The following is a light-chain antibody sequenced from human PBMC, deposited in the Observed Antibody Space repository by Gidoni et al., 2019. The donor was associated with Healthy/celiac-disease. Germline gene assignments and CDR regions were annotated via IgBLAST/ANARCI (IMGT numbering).Light chain of an antibody. Sequence: EIVMTHSPAALSVSPGESATLSCRASQSISSNLAWYQPKPGPAPRLLIYGASTRATGIPARFSGSGSGTEFTLTISSLQSEDSAVYYWQQYHNRSTFGGGTKVEIK. CDR1: QSISSN. CDR3: QQYHNRST. V-gene: IGKV3-15*01. J-gene: IGKJ4*01. CDR2: GAS.